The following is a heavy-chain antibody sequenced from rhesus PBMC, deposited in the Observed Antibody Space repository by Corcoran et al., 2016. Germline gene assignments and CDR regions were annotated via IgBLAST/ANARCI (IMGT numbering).Heavy chain of an antibody. CDR3: ARHEGGEQGSFDV. Sequence: QVQLPESGPAVVKPSETLSLTCAASAVSSRSDDVWSWRRQSPGKGREWIGGIPGRDVTTEYNPPRKSLGSISIDTSKNQFSLRLTSVPAAYTAVYYCARHEGGEQGSFDVWGPGVPVTVS. CDR1: AVSSRSDDV. CDR2: IPGRDVTT. D-gene: IGHD3-34*01. V-gene: IGHV4-93*02. J-gene: IGHJ5-1*01.